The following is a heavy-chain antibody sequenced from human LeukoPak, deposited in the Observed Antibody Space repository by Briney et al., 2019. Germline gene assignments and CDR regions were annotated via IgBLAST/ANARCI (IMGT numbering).Heavy chain of an antibody. Sequence: SETLSLTCAGYGGFFSGYYWSWSRQPPGKGLEWSGEINHSGSTNYNPSLKSRVTISVDTSKNQFSLKLSSVPPADTAVYYCARDAWADIVVVPAASGLDYWGQGTLVTVSS. CDR3: ARDAWADIVVVPAASGLDY. J-gene: IGHJ4*02. CDR1: GGFFSGYY. V-gene: IGHV4-34*01. D-gene: IGHD2-2*01. CDR2: INHSGST.